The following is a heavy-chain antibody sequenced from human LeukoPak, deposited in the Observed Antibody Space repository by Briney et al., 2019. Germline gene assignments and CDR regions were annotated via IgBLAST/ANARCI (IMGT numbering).Heavy chain of an antibody. Sequence: ASVTVSCKASGDTFINYGISWVRQAPGQGLEWMGWISAYNGNTNTAQKFQGRVTMTRDTSTSTVYMELSSLRSEDTAVYYCARFAVHRRLTVAGQFGLDYWGQGTLVTVSS. CDR1: GDTFINYG. J-gene: IGHJ4*02. CDR2: ISAYNGNT. D-gene: IGHD6-19*01. V-gene: IGHV1-18*01. CDR3: ARFAVHRRLTVAGQFGLDY.